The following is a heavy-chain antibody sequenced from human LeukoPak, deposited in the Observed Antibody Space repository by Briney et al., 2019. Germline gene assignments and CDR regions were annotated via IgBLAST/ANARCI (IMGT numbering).Heavy chain of an antibody. D-gene: IGHD6-25*01. CDR2: LKEDGSEI. J-gene: IGHJ4*02. CDR3: ARGGAQRFDY. CDR1: GFSFSSYT. Sequence: LTGGSLRLSCGASGFSFSSYTMSRVRQAPGQGLEWVASLKEDGSEINYVDSVKGRFTISRDNSKKSLFLQMNSLRAEDTAVYYCARGGAQRFDYWGQGILVTVSS. V-gene: IGHV3-7*01.